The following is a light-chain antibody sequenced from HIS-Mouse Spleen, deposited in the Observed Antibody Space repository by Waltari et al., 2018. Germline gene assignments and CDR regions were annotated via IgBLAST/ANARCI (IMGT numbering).Light chain of an antibody. Sequence: QSALTQPASVSGSPGQSITIPCTGTSRAVGLYNLVSRYQQHPGKAPKLMIYEGSKRPSGVSNRFSGSKSGNTASLTISGLQAEDEADYYCCSYAGSSTLVFGGGTKLTVL. CDR3: CSYAGSSTLV. CDR2: EGS. J-gene: IGLJ3*02. V-gene: IGLV2-23*01. CDR1: SRAVGLYNL.